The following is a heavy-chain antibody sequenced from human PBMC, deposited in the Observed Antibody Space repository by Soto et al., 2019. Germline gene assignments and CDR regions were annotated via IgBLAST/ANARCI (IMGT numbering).Heavy chain of an antibody. CDR1: GGTFSSYA. J-gene: IGHJ5*01. Sequence: QVQLVQSGADVKKPGSSVKVSCKVSGGTFSSYAINWVRQAPGQGLEWMGGIIPSFGTANYAQKFQDRVTISADGSKSTAYVEVSSLRSEDTAMYYCVRDVEVAGTKRWFDSWGQGTLVTVSS. CDR2: IIPSFGTA. CDR3: VRDVEVAGTKRWFDS. V-gene: IGHV1-69*01. D-gene: IGHD6-19*01.